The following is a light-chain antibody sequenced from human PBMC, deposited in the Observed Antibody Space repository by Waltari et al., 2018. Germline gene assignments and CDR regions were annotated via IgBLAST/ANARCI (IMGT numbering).Light chain of an antibody. CDR2: GAS. CDR3: QQFGNTLWT. J-gene: IGKJ1*01. Sequence: EIVLTQSPGTLSLSPGERATLSCRASQTVSSYYLAWYQQQPGLAPTLLIYGASTRAPGTPYRFSGSGSGTDFTLTISRLEPEDFAVYYCQQFGNTLWTFGQGTRIEIK. V-gene: IGKV3-20*01. CDR1: QTVSSYY.